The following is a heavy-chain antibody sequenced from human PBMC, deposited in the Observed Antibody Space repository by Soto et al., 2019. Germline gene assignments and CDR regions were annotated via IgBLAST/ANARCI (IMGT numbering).Heavy chain of an antibody. V-gene: IGHV1-69*13. Sequence: ASVKVSCKASGGTFSSYAISWVRQAPGQGLEWMGGIIPIFGTANYAQKFQGRVTITADESTSTAYMELSSLRSEDTAVYYCARDQEALPYFEIPTQPKLRFLEWLPYWAHYYYYGMDVWGQGTTVTVSS. J-gene: IGHJ6*02. D-gene: IGHD3-3*01. CDR2: IIPIFGTA. CDR3: ARDQEALPYFEIPTQPKLRFLEWLPYWAHYYYYGMDV. CDR1: GGTFSSYA.